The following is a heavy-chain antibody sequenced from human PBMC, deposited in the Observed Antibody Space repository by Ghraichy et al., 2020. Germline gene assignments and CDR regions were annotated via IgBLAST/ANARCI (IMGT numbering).Heavy chain of an antibody. CDR3: AKATRYSSGWYLDY. CDR2: ISWNSGSI. J-gene: IGHJ4*02. V-gene: IGHV3-9*01. D-gene: IGHD6-19*01. Sequence: GGSLRLSCAASGFTFDDYAMHWVRQAPGKGLEWVSGISWNSGSIGYADSVKGRFTISRDNAKNSLYLQMNSLRAEDTALYYCAKATRYSSGWYLDYWGQGTLVTVSS. CDR1: GFTFDDYA.